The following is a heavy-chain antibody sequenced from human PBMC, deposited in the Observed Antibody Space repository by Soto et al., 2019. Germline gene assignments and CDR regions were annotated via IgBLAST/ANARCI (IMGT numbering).Heavy chain of an antibody. Sequence: EVQLVESGGGLVQPGGSLRLSCAASGFTFSSNWMHWVRQGPGKGLVWVSRISPDGTTTNYADSVKGRFTISRDNAKNTLYLQMNRLGAEDTAVYYCARAGLPAASDYWGQGTLVTVSS. CDR2: ISPDGTTT. V-gene: IGHV3-74*01. CDR3: ARAGLPAASDY. J-gene: IGHJ4*02. CDR1: GFTFSSNW. D-gene: IGHD2-2*01.